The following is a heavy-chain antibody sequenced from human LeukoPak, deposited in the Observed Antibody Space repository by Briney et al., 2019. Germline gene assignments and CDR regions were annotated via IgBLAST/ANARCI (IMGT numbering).Heavy chain of an antibody. V-gene: IGHV4-31*03. D-gene: IGHD3-10*01. CDR1: GGSISSSSYY. CDR3: ARENYYGSGSYYGFYWFDP. CDR2: IYYSGST. Sequence: SETLSLTCTVSGGSISSSSYYWSWIRQHPGKGLEWIGYIYYSGSTYYNPSLKSRVTISVDTSKNQFSLKLSSVTAADTAVYYCARENYYGSGSYYGFYWFDPWGQGTLVTVSS. J-gene: IGHJ5*02.